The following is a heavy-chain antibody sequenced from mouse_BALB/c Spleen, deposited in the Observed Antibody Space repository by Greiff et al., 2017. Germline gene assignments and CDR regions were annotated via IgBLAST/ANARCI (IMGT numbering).Heavy chain of an antibody. CDR2: ISSGSSTI. CDR3: ARRNSLRAYGHYFDY. Sequence: EVQGVESGGGLVQPGGSRKLSCAASGFTFSSFGMHWVRQAPEKGLEWVAYISSGSSTIYYADTVKGRFTISRDNPKNTLFLQMTSLRSEDTAMYYCARRNSLRAYGHYFDYWGQGTTLTVSS. CDR1: GFTFSSFG. J-gene: IGHJ2*01. V-gene: IGHV5-17*02. D-gene: IGHD1-2*01.